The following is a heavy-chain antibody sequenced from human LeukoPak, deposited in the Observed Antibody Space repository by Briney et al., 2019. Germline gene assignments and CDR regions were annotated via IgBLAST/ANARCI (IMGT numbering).Heavy chain of an antibody. Sequence: ASVKVSCKASGYTFTGYYMHWVRQAPGQGLEWMGWINPNSGGTNYAQKFQGRVTMTRDTSISTVYMELRSLSSDDTAVYYCARDRVSWQQLAPYNWFDPWGQGTLVTVSS. V-gene: IGHV1-2*02. CDR2: INPNSGGT. D-gene: IGHD6-13*01. CDR3: ARDRVSWQQLAPYNWFDP. CDR1: GYTFTGYY. J-gene: IGHJ5*02.